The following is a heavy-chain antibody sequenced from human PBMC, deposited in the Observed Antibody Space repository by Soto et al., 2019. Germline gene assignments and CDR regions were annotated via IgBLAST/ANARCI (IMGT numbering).Heavy chain of an antibody. V-gene: IGHV4-39*01. CDR2: IYYSGST. J-gene: IGHJ2*01. CDR3: ARCRVSGWYGAWYFDL. D-gene: IGHD6-19*01. Sequence: QLLESGPGLVKPSETLSLTCTVSGGSISSSSYYWGWIRQPPGKGLEWIGSIYYSGSTYYNPSLKSRVTISVDTSKNQFSLKLSSVTAADTAVYYCARCRVSGWYGAWYFDLWGRGTLVTVSS. CDR1: GGSISSSSYY.